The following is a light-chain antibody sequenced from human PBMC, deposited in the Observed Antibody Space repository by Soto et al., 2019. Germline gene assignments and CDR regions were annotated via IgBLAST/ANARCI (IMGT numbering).Light chain of an antibody. J-gene: IGKJ2*01. V-gene: IGKV1-39*01. Sequence: DIQMTQSPSSLSASVGDRVTITCRASQSISSYLNWYQQKPGKAPKLLIYAASSLQSGDPSRFSGSGSGTDFTLNISSLQPEDFATYYCQQSYSTPRTFGQGTKLEIK. CDR3: QQSYSTPRT. CDR2: AAS. CDR1: QSISSY.